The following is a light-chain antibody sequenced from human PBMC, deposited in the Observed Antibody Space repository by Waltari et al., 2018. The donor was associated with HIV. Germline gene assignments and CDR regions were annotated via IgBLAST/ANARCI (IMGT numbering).Light chain of an antibody. V-gene: IGLV2-14*03. CDR1: SSDVGRYNY. Sequence: QSALTQPASVSGSPGQSITLSCTGASSDVGRYNYVSWYHHPPGKAPKLIIYDVSNRPSGVSNRFSGSKSGTTASLTISGLQAEDEADYYCSSYTSSRTVVFGGGTKLTVL. CDR2: DVS. CDR3: SSYTSSRTVV. J-gene: IGLJ2*01.